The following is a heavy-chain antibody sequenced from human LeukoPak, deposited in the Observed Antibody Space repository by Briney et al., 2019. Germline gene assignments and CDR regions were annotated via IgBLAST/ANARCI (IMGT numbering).Heavy chain of an antibody. J-gene: IGHJ6*03. V-gene: IGHV4-34*01. Sequence: PSETLSLTCAVYGGSFSGYYWSWIRQPPGKGLEWIGEINHSGSTNYNPSLKSRVTISVDTSKNQFSLKLSSVTAADTAVYYCASLNYYGSGSYLNPYYYYYMDVWGKGTTVTVSS. CDR3: ASLNYYGSGSYLNPYYYYYMDV. CDR1: GGSFSGYY. CDR2: INHSGST. D-gene: IGHD3-10*01.